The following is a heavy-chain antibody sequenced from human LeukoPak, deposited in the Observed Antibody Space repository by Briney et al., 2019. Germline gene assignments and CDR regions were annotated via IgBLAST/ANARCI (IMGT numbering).Heavy chain of an antibody. CDR1: GFTFSSYA. CDR3: ANGKYSSSWTLDY. D-gene: IGHD6-13*01. CDR2: IRGSGGTT. V-gene: IGHV3-23*01. J-gene: IGHJ4*02. Sequence: PGGSLRLSCAASGFTFSSYAMYWVRQAPGKGLEWVSTIRGSGGTTYYADSVKGRFTISRDNSKNTLYLQMNSLRAEDTAVYYCANGKYSSSWTLDYWGQGTLVTVSS.